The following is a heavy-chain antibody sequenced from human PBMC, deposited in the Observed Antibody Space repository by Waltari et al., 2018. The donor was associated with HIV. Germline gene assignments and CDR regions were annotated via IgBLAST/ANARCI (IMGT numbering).Heavy chain of an antibody. V-gene: IGHV4-34*02. D-gene: IGHD6-19*01. CDR3: ARHRCVRGNSAWYFLY. J-gene: IGHJ4*02. CDR1: GGSFSNYW. CDR2: INHSGTT. Sequence: QVQLQQWGAGLLKPSETLSLTCAVYGGSFSNYWWTWIRQTPGKGLEWIGEINHSGTTDYNPSLRSRLTMSIDTSKNQFSLKLSSVTAADAGFYYCARHRCVRGNSAWYFLYWGQGTHVTVSS.